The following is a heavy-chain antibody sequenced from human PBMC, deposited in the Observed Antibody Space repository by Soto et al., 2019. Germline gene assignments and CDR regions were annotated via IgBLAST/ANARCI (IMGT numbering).Heavy chain of an antibody. CDR2: ISSSGSTI. J-gene: IGHJ4*02. Sequence: GGSLRLSCAASGFTFSSYEMNWVRQAPGKGLEWVSYISSSGSTIYYADSVKGRFTISRDNAKNSLYLQMNSLRAEDTAVYYCARDFGYCSSTSCYGDYWGQGTLVTVSS. CDR1: GFTFSSYE. D-gene: IGHD2-2*03. CDR3: ARDFGYCSSTSCYGDY. V-gene: IGHV3-48*03.